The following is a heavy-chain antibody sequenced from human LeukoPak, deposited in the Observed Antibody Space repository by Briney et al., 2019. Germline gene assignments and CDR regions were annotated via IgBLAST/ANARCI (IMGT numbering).Heavy chain of an antibody. J-gene: IGHJ4*02. Sequence: GGSLRLSCAASGFTFSSYWMHWVRQAPGKGLVWVSRINSDGSTTTYADSVKGRFPISRDNAKNTLYLQMNSLRAEDTAVYYCVRNLDFWGDSEDYWGQGTLVTVSS. CDR1: GFTFSSYW. CDR2: INSDGSTT. D-gene: IGHD3-3*01. CDR3: VRNLDFWGDSEDY. V-gene: IGHV3-74*01.